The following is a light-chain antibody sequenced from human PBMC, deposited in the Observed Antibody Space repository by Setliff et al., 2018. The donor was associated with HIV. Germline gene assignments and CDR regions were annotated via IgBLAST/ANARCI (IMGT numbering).Light chain of an antibody. V-gene: IGKV3-20*01. CDR3: QQYGGSRQVT. CDR2: ATS. J-gene: IGKJ1*01. CDR1: ENIRVSQ. Sequence: DIALLQAPDTLSLSPGERATLSCRASENIRVSQLAWYQQRPGQAPRLLIYATSTRATGIPARFSGSGSGTDFTLTIRGLEPEDSAVYYCQQYGGSRQVTFGQGTKVDMK.